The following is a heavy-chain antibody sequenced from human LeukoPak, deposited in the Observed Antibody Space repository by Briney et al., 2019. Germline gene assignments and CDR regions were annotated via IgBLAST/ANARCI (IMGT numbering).Heavy chain of an antibody. V-gene: IGHV3-48*01. D-gene: IGHD6-19*01. CDR3: ARGRAVGPSHDAFDI. CDR1: GFTFSSYS. Sequence: GGSLRLSSAASGFTFSSYSMNWVRQAPGKGLEWVSYISSSSSTIYYADSVKGRFTISRDNAKNSLYLQMNSLRAEDTAVYYCARGRAVGPSHDAFDIWGQGTMVTVSS. CDR2: ISSSSSTI. J-gene: IGHJ3*02.